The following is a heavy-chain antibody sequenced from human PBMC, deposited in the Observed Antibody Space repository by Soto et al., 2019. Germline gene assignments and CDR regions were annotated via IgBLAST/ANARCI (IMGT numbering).Heavy chain of an antibody. D-gene: IGHD3-22*01. CDR2: IIPIFGTA. J-gene: IGHJ5*02. CDR3: ARDTLADYSDCSGYYSGYWFDP. V-gene: IGHV1-69*01. CDR1: GGTFSSYA. Sequence: QVQLVQSGAEVKKPGSSVKVSCKASGGTFSSYAISWVRQAPGQGLEWMGGIIPIFGTANYAQKFQGRVTITADETTSIAYMELSSLRSEDTAVYYCARDTLADYSDCSGYYSGYWFDPWGQRTLVTVSS.